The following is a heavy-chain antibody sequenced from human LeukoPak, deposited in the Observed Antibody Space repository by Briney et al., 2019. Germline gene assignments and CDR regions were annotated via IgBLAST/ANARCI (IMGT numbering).Heavy chain of an antibody. CDR3: ARGNWNDVEFWFDP. CDR2: IIPILGIA. Sequence: GASVKVSCKASGYTFTSYGISWVRQAPGQGLEWMGRIIPILGIANYAQKFQGRVTITADKSTSTAYMELSSLRSEDTAVYYCARGNWNDVEFWFDPWGQGTLVTVSS. D-gene: IGHD1-1*01. V-gene: IGHV1-69*04. CDR1: GYTFTSYG. J-gene: IGHJ5*02.